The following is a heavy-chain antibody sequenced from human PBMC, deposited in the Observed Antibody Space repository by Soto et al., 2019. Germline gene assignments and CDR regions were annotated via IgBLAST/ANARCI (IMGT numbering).Heavy chain of an antibody. CDR1: GYTFTSYG. CDR3: ARDGVCYGDYPWTCPASSFDY. V-gene: IGHV1-18*01. CDR2: ISAYNGNT. D-gene: IGHD4-17*01. Sequence: ASVKVSCKASGYTFTSYGISWVRQAPGQGLEWMGWISAYNGNTNYAQKLQGRVTMTTDTSTSTAYMELRSLRSDDTAVYYCARDGVCYGDYPWTCPASSFDYWGQGTLVTVSS. J-gene: IGHJ4*02.